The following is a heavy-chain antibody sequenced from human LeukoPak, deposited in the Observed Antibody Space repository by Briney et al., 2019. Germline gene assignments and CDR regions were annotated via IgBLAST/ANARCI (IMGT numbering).Heavy chain of an antibody. V-gene: IGHV3-74*01. J-gene: IGHJ4*02. CDR3: VRVSDPTTVGSSTYSSSWYLRD. CDR1: GFTFSSYW. CDR2: INSDGSIT. Sequence: GGSLRLSCAASGFTFSSYWMHWVRQAPGKGLVWVSRINSDGSITGYADSVKGRFTISRDNAKNTLYLLMNSLRAEDTAVYYCVRVSDPTTVGSSTYSSSWYLRDWGQGTLVTVSS. D-gene: IGHD6-13*01.